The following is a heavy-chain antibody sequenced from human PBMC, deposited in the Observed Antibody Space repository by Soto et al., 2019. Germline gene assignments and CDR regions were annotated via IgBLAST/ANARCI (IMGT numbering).Heavy chain of an antibody. Sequence: QVQLVESGGGVVQPGRSLRLSCAASGFTFSSYAMHWVRQAPGKGLEWVAVISYDGSNKYYADSVKGRFTISRDNSKNTLYLQMNSLRAEDTAVYYCARGSESSGWYRGIDDASDIWGQGTMVTVSS. CDR2: ISYDGSNK. D-gene: IGHD6-19*01. J-gene: IGHJ3*02. CDR3: ARGSESSGWYRGIDDASDI. CDR1: GFTFSSYA. V-gene: IGHV3-30-3*01.